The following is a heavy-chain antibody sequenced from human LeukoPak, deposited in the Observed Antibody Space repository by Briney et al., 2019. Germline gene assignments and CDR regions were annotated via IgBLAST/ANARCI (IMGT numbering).Heavy chain of an antibody. J-gene: IGHJ6*02. V-gene: IGHV4-31*03. CDR2: IYYSGST. Sequence: SETLSLTCTVSGGSISSGGYYWSWIRQHPGKGLEWIGYIYYSGSTYYNPSLKSRVTISVDTSKNQFSLKLSSVTAADTAVYYCAREGWNYGDYYYYGMDVWGQGTTVTVSS. CDR3: AREGWNYGDYYYYGMDV. CDR1: GGSISSGGYY. D-gene: IGHD1-7*01.